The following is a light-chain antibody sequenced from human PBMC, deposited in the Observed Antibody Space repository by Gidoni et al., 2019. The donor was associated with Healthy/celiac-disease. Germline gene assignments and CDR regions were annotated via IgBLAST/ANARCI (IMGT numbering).Light chain of an antibody. CDR2: GAS. V-gene: IGKV3-20*01. CDR3: QQYGSSPPIT. Sequence: ELVLTQSSATLSLSPGERATLSCRASQSVSSSYLAWYQQKPGQAPRLLIYGASSRATGIPDRFSGSGSGTDFTLTISRLEPEDFAVYYCQQYGSSPPITFGPGTKVDIK. CDR1: QSVSSSY. J-gene: IGKJ3*01.